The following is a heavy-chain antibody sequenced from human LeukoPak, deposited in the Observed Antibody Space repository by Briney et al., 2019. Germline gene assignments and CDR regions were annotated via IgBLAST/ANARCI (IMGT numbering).Heavy chain of an antibody. D-gene: IGHD3-22*01. Sequence: GGSLRLSCAASGFTFSRYDMHWVRQATGKGLEWVSGIGTTGDTYYPGSVKGRFTISREDAKNSLYLEMSSLRAGDTAVYYCARVTYDTTGYYFDSWGQGTLVTVSS. CDR3: ARVTYDTTGYYFDS. V-gene: IGHV3-13*01. CDR2: IGTTGDT. J-gene: IGHJ4*02. CDR1: GFTFSRYD.